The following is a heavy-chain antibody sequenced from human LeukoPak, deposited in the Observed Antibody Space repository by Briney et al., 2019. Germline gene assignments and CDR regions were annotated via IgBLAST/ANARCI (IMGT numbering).Heavy chain of an antibody. CDR3: AREASAEMIVGMNE. Sequence: TLTLTCHATGSTFSNKRMYIFRQAPAKEQEGVAFIQSHGNPKYYADAVRGRFTISRDNSKKTCYLKMDSLRVEDTVVCYCAREASAEMIVGMNERGQGTTGTVTS. CDR2: IQSHGNPK. V-gene: IGHV3-33*07. J-gene: IGHJ6*02. CDR1: GSTFSNKR. D-gene: IGHD2-21*01.